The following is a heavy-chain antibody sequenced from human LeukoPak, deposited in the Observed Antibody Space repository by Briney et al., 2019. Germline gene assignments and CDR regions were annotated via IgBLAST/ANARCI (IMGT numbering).Heavy chain of an antibody. J-gene: IGHJ6*02. CDR3: ASQMARGYDFWSGYFTGGNYGTDV. D-gene: IGHD3-3*01. CDR2: INHSGST. Sequence: TSETLSLTCAVYGGSFSGYYWSWIRQPPGKGLEWIGEINHSGSTNYNPSLKSRVTISVDTSKNQFSLKLSSVTAADTAVYYCASQMARGYDFWSGYFTGGNYGTDVWGQGTTVTVSS. V-gene: IGHV4-34*01. CDR1: GGSFSGYY.